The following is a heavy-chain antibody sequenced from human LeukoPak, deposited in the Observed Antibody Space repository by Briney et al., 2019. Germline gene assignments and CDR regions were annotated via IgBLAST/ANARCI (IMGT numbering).Heavy chain of an antibody. J-gene: IGHJ4*01. CDR1: GYTFSNYG. Sequence: GASVKVSCKTSGYTFSNYGISWVRQAPGQGLDWMGWITAYNGNRLYAQRFQGRITVTTDTSTSTSYMELRSLEYDDRAIYYCARDNDKVVDHWGQGTLVSVSS. CDR3: ARDNDKVVDH. D-gene: IGHD1-1*01. V-gene: IGHV1-18*01. CDR2: ITAYNGNR.